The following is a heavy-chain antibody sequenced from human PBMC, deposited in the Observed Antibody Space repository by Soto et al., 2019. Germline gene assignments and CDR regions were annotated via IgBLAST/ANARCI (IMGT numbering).Heavy chain of an antibody. CDR3: AKGDNLGPKTGYAFDP. CDR1: GDSVSSNTAS. J-gene: IGHJ5*02. Sequence: PSQTLSLPCAISGDSVSSNTASWNWIRQSPSRGLEWLGRTYFRSKWYNDYAVSVKSRIIINPDTSSNQFSLQLNSVTPEDTAVYFCAKGDNLGPKTGYAFDPWGQGIMVTVS. CDR2: TYFRSKWYN. V-gene: IGHV6-1*01. D-gene: IGHD5-12*01.